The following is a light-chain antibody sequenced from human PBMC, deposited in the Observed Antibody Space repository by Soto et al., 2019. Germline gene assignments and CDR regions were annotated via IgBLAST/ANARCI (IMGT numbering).Light chain of an antibody. V-gene: IGKV3-15*01. CDR2: AAS. Sequence: EIVMTQSPVTLSVSPGERATISCRASQSISSQLAWYQQKPGQAPRLLISAASTRATGIPARFSGGGSGTEFTLTSSSLQSKDFAVYYCQQYNNRPLVTFGGGTKVEIK. CDR3: QQYNNRPLVT. CDR1: QSISSQ. J-gene: IGKJ4*01.